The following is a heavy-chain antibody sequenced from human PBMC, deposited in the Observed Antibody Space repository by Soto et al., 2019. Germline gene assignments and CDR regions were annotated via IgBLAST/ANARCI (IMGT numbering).Heavy chain of an antibody. D-gene: IGHD3-10*01. CDR3: ARHEYYYGSGSPTMFDY. V-gene: IGHV4-59*08. CDR1: GGSISSYY. CDR2: IYYSGST. Sequence: SETLSLTCTVSGGSISSYYWSWIRQPPGKGLEWIGYIYYSGSTNYNPSLKSRVTISVDTSKNQFSLKLSSVTAADTAVYYCARHEYYYGSGSPTMFDYWGQGTLVTVSS. J-gene: IGHJ4*02.